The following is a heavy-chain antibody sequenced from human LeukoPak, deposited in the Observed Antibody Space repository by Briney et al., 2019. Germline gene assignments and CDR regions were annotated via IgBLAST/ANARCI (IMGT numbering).Heavy chain of an antibody. CDR3: ARGLLTGYSSSWYVGSYNWFDP. J-gene: IGHJ5*02. CDR1: GGSSSGYY. V-gene: IGHV4-34*01. D-gene: IGHD6-13*01. Sequence: PSETLSLTCAVYGGSSSGYYWSWIRQPPGKGLEWIGEINHSGSTNYNPSLKSRVTISVDTSKNQFSLKLSSVTAADTAVYYRARGLLTGYSSSWYVGSYNWFDPWGQGTLVTVSS. CDR2: INHSGST.